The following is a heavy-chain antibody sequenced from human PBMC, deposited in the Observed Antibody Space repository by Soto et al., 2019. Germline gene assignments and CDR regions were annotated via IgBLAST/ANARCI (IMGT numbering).Heavy chain of an antibody. V-gene: IGHV1-18*01. CDR1: GYTFTPYG. D-gene: IGHD2-2*01. CDR3: ARNRVGVPRLLVGPFDY. J-gene: IGHJ4*02. CDR2: INPYNGNT. Sequence: QVQLVQSGAEMKTPGASVKVSCKTSGYTFTPYGISWVRQAPGQGLEWMGWINPYNGNTDYAESLQGRVTMTTETSTNTAYMELRSLKSDDTAIYYCARNRVGVPRLLVGPFDYWGQGTLVTVSS.